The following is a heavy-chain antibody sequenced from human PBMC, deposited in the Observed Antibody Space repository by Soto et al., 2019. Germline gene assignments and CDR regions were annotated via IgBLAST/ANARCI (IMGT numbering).Heavy chain of an antibody. J-gene: IGHJ6*02. V-gene: IGHV4-59*01. CDR2: IYYSGST. CDR3: ARASVYYGMDV. Sequence: QVQLQESGPGLVKPSETLSLTCTVSGGSISSYYWSWIRQPPGKGLEWMGYIYYSGSTNYNPSLKSRVAISVDTSKNQFSLKLRSVTAADTAVYYCARASVYYGMDVWGQGTTGTVSS. CDR1: GGSISSYY.